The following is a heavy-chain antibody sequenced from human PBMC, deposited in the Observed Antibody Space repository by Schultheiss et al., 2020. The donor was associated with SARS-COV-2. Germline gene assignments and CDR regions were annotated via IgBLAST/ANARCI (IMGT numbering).Heavy chain of an antibody. CDR1: GFTVSSNY. J-gene: IGHJ6*02. V-gene: IGHV3-15*01. Sequence: GGSLRLSCAASGFTVSSNYMSWVRQAPGKGLEWVGRIKSKTDGGTTDYAAPVKGRFTISRDDSKNTLYLQMNSLKTEDTAVYYCTTGLRDYDFWSGYYRYYYYYGMDVWGQGTTVTVSS. CDR3: TTGLRDYDFWSGYYRYYYYYGMDV. D-gene: IGHD3-3*01. CDR2: IKSKTDGGTT.